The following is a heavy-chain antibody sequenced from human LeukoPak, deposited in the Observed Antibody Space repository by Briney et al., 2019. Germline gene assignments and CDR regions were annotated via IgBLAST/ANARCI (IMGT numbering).Heavy chain of an antibody. V-gene: IGHV3-9*01. CDR2: IGWNSGGI. J-gene: IGHJ4*02. CDR3: VKVTAAGFVDY. Sequence: PGGSLRLSCAASGFSFDDYAMHWVRQAPGKGLEWVSGIGWNSGGIVYADSVKGRFTISGDNAKNSLYLQMNSLGAEDTALYYCVKVTAAGFVDYWGQGTLVTVSS. D-gene: IGHD6-13*01. CDR1: GFSFDDYA.